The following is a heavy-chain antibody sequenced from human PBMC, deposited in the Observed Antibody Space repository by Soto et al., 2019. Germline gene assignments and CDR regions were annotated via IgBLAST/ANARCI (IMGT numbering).Heavy chain of an antibody. J-gene: IGHJ4*02. Sequence: VQLLESGGGLVQPGGSLRLSCAASGFTFASYAMSWVRQAPGKGLEWVSSISGSGGSTNYADSVKGRFTISRDNSKNTLYLQMNSLRAEDTAVYYCAKVVCTSNCYDYWGQGTLVTVSS. V-gene: IGHV3-23*01. CDR3: AKVVCTSNCYDY. CDR2: ISGSGGST. CDR1: GFTFASYA. D-gene: IGHD2-8*01.